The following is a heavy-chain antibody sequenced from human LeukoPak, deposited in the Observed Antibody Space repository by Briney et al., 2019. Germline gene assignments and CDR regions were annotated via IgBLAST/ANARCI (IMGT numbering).Heavy chain of an antibody. D-gene: IGHD3-10*01. CDR1: GFTFSSYA. CDR2: ISGNGGVT. J-gene: IGHJ6*02. Sequence: GGSLRLSSAASGFTFSSYAMSWVRQAPGKGLEWVSGISGNGGVTYYADSVKGRFTVSRDNSRKTVSLQINSLRVEDTAVYYCAKEVPFGPMDVWGQGTTVTVSS. V-gene: IGHV3-23*01. CDR3: AKEVPFGPMDV.